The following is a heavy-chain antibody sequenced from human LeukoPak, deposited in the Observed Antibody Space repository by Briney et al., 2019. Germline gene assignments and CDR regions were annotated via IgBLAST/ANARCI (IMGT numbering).Heavy chain of an antibody. CDR2: IKQDGSEK. Sequence: GGSLRLSCAASGFTFSSYAMHWLRQAPGKGLEWVANIKQDGSEKYYVDSVKGRFTISRDNAKNSLYLQMNSLRAEDTAVYYCARDRAAGDIWGQGTMVTVSS. V-gene: IGHV3-7*01. D-gene: IGHD6-13*01. J-gene: IGHJ3*02. CDR1: GFTFSSYA. CDR3: ARDRAAGDI.